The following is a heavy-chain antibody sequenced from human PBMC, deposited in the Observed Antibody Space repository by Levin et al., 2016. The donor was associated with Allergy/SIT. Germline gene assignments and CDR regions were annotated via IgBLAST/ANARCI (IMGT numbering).Heavy chain of an antibody. Sequence: SETLSLTCTVSGGSVSSGSYYWSWIRQPPGKGLEWIGYIYYSGSTNYNPSLKSRVTISVDTSKNQFSLKLSSVTAADTAVYYCARDRTYFGSPRGRNWFDPWGQGTLVTVSS. J-gene: IGHJ5*02. CDR1: GGSVSSGSYY. CDR2: IYYSGST. V-gene: IGHV4-61*01. CDR3: ARDRTYFGSPRGRNWFDP. D-gene: IGHD3-9*01.